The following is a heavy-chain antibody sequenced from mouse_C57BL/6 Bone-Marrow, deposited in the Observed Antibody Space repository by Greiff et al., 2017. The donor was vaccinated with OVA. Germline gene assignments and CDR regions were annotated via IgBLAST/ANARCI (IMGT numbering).Heavy chain of an antibody. Sequence: EVQLVESVAELVRPGASVKLSCTASGFNIKNTYMHWVKQRPEQGLEWIGRIDPANGNTKYAPKFQGKATITADTSSNTAYLQLSSLTSEDTAIYYCAQIYYYGSSPFFDYWGQGTTLTVSS. CDR1: GFNIKNTY. J-gene: IGHJ2*01. CDR3: AQIYYYGSSPFFDY. V-gene: IGHV14-3*01. CDR2: IDPANGNT. D-gene: IGHD1-1*01.